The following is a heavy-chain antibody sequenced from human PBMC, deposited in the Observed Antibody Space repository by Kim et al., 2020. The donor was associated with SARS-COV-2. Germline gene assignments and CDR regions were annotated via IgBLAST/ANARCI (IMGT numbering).Heavy chain of an antibody. J-gene: IGHJ6*02. CDR1: GYTFTSYG. CDR2: ISAYNGNT. CDR3: ARGGGPQKEEWLVSLYYYGMDV. V-gene: IGHV1-18*04. Sequence: ASVKVSCKASGYTFTSYGISWVRQAPGQGLEWMGWISAYNGNTNYAQKLQGRVTMTTDTSTSTAYMELRSLRSDDTAVYYCARGGGPQKEEWLVSLYYYGMDVWGQGTTVTVSS. D-gene: IGHD6-19*01.